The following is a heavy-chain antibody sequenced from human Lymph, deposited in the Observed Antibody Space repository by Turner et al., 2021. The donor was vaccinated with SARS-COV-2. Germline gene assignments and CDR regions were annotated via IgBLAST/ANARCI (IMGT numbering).Heavy chain of an antibody. CDR2: INWSGGSI. CDR1: GFTFDDYA. V-gene: IGHV3-9*01. Sequence: EVQLVQSGRGLVQPGGSLRLSCAASGFTFDDYAMHWVRQAPGKGLEWVSGINWSGGSIAYADSVKGRFTISRDNPKNSLYLQMNSLRAEDTAFYYCAKDLAGTYYSSFDYWGQGTLVTVSS. CDR3: AKDLAGTYYSSFDY. D-gene: IGHD1-26*01. J-gene: IGHJ4*02.